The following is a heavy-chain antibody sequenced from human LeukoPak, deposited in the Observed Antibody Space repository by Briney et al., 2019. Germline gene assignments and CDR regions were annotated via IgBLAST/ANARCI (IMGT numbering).Heavy chain of an antibody. J-gene: IGHJ3*02. D-gene: IGHD3-16*01. Sequence: SETLYLTCAVSGGSFSNYQWNWIRQSPGKGLEWLGKINHSGTTTYNPSLKSRVTISVDTSKNQLSLRLRSVTAADTAVYYCARGLVWRFLLDSRRDSFDIWGQGTTITVSS. CDR2: INHSGTT. CDR1: GGSFSNYQ. V-gene: IGHV4-34*01. CDR3: ARGLVWRFLLDSRRDSFDI.